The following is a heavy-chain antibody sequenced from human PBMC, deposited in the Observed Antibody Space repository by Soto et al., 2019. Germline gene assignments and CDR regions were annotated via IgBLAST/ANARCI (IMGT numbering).Heavy chain of an antibody. CDR2: ISYSGSS. D-gene: IGHD2-2*01. CDR3: ARATPAGSADF. J-gene: IGHJ4*02. Sequence: SETLSLTCTVSGGSNIRDGYYWSWIRQHPGKGLEWIAYISYSGSSDSNPSRKSRVTISADTSKNQFSLRLTSVTAADTAVYFCARATPAGSADFWGQGTLVTVSS. V-gene: IGHV4-31*03. CDR1: GGSNIRDGYY.